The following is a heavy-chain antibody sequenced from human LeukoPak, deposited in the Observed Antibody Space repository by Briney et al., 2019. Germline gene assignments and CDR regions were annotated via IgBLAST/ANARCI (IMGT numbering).Heavy chain of an antibody. J-gene: IGHJ6*03. CDR3: ARGAARTHSHYYYMDV. CDR2: IYYSGST. V-gene: IGHV4-59*01. Sequence: SGTLSLTCTVSGGSISSYYWSWIRQPPGKGLEWIGYIYYSGSTNYNPSLKSRVTISVDTSKNQFSLKLSSVTAADTAVYYCARGAARTHSHYYYMDVWGKGTTVTVSS. CDR1: GGSISSYY. D-gene: IGHD6-6*01.